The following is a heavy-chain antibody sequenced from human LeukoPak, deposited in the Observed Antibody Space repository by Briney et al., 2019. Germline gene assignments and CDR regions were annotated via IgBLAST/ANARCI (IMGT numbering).Heavy chain of an antibody. V-gene: IGHV1-2*02. Sequence: ASVKVSCKASGYTFTGYYMHWVRQAPGQGLEWMGWINPNSGGTNYARKLQGRVTLTTDTSTGTAYMELRSLRSDDTAVYYCAGYYYDSSGYPRPWFDPWGQGTLVTVSS. CDR2: INPNSGGT. J-gene: IGHJ5*02. CDR3: AGYYYDSSGYPRPWFDP. D-gene: IGHD3-22*01. CDR1: GYTFTGYY.